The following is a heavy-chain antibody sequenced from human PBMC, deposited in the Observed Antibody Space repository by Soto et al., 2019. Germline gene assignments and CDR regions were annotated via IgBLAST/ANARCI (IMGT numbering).Heavy chain of an antibody. CDR1: GFTFDDYA. CDR2: INWSSGSI. Sequence: GGSLRLSCAASGFTFDDYAMHWVRQAPGKGLKWVSGINWSSGSIGYADSVKGRFTISRDNAKNSLYLQMNSLRTEDTALYYCAKGYNYDRSGNPDYWGQGALVTVSS. J-gene: IGHJ4*02. CDR3: AKGYNYDRSGNPDY. V-gene: IGHV3-9*01. D-gene: IGHD3-22*01.